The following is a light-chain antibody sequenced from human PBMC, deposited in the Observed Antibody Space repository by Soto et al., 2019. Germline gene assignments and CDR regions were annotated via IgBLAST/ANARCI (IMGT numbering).Light chain of an antibody. V-gene: IGKV3-20*01. CDR3: RQYGRSLEFA. Sequence: IVLTQSPGTLSLSPGERATVSCRSSQTVSSNFLAWYQEKPGQGPRLLIYGASTRATGIPDRFSGSGSGTDFTLTISRLDPEDFAVYYCRQYGRSLEFAVGGGTKVDIK. CDR1: QTVSSNF. J-gene: IGKJ4*01. CDR2: GAS.